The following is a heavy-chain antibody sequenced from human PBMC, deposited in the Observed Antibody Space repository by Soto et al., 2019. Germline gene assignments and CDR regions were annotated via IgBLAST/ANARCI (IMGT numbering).Heavy chain of an antibody. CDR2: IHKTGST. V-gene: IGHV4-4*02. CDR3: ATETRAGTYQGFDY. Sequence: QVQLQESAPGLVKPSETLSLTCAFSGGSISTNNWWHWVRQDPVKGLEWIGEIHKTGSTNYSPSLKSRVTMSVDESKNPFYLRLNSVTAADTAVYFCATETRAGTYQGFDYWGQGTLVTVSS. D-gene: IGHD1-26*01. CDR1: GGSISTNNW. J-gene: IGHJ4*02.